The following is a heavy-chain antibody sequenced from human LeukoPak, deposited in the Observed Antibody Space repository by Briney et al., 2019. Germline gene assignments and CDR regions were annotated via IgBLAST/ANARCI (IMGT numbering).Heavy chain of an antibody. Sequence: GASMKVSCKASGYTFTSYGISWVRQAPGQGLEWMGWISAYNGNTNYAQKLQGRVTMTTDTSTSTAYMELRSLRSDDTAVYYCARVGYYDFWSGYTPVYYMDVWGKGTTVTVSS. V-gene: IGHV1-18*01. J-gene: IGHJ6*03. D-gene: IGHD3-3*01. CDR3: ARVGYYDFWSGYTPVYYMDV. CDR1: GYTFTSYG. CDR2: ISAYNGNT.